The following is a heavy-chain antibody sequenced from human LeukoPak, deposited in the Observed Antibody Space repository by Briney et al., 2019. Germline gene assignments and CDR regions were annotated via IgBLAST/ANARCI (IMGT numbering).Heavy chain of an antibody. CDR1: GFTFSSYG. Sequence: PGGSLRLSCAASGFTFSSYGMHWVRQAPGKGLEWVAVISYDGSNKYYADSVKGRFTISRDNSKNTLYLQMNSLRAEDTAVYYCAKLLSVVGADLDYWGQGTLVTVSS. J-gene: IGHJ4*02. CDR3: AKLLSVVGADLDY. CDR2: ISYDGSNK. V-gene: IGHV3-30*18. D-gene: IGHD1-26*01.